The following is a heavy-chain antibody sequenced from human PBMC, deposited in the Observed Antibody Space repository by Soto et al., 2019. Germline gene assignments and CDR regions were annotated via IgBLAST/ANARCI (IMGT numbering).Heavy chain of an antibody. CDR2: INSGGNT. J-gene: IGHJ6*02. CDR3: VRENYYYGMDV. V-gene: IGHV3-66*01. CDR1: GFDASVNY. Sequence: GGSLRLSCAASGFDASVNYMTWVRQAPVKGLEWVSAINSGGNTFYADSVKGRFTISRDNSKNTLYLQMNSLRVEDTAMYYCVRENYYYGMDVWGQGTTVTVSS.